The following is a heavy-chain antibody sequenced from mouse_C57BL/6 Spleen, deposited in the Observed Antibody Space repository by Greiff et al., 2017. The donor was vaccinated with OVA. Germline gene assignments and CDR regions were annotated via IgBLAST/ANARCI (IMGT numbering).Heavy chain of an antibody. CDR2: IYPSDGST. CDR1: GYTFTSYD. D-gene: IGHD4-1*01. CDR3: ARKTGALGYWYFDV. J-gene: IGHJ1*03. V-gene: IGHV1-85*01. Sequence: QVQLQQSGPELVKPGASVKLSCKASGYTFTSYDINWVKQRPGQGLEWIGRIYPSDGSTNNNEKFRGKPTLTVDTSSSTAYMELHSLTSEDSAVYFCARKTGALGYWYFDVWGTGTTVTVSS.